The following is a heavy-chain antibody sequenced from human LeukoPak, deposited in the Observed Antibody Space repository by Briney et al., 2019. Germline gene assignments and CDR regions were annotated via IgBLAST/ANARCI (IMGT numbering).Heavy chain of an antibody. V-gene: IGHV1-69*13. CDR2: IIPIFGTA. Sequence: GASVKVSCKASGGTFSSYAISWVRQAPGQGLEWMGGIIPIFGTANYAQKFQGRVTITADESTSTAYMELSSLRSEDTAVYYCARDPGYDSSSFYYYGMDVWGQGTQVTVS. J-gene: IGHJ6*02. CDR3: ARDPGYDSSSFYYYGMDV. CDR1: GGTFSSYA. D-gene: IGHD3-22*01.